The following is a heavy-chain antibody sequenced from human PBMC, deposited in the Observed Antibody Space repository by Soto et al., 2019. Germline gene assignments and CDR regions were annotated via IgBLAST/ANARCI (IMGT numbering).Heavy chain of an antibody. V-gene: IGHV1-69*13. J-gene: IGHJ4*02. Sequence: EASVKVSCKASGGSFSNFGISWVRQAPGQGLEWMGGIVPVFGRPNYAQRFRGRLTITADESTSTGYMGLISLRSDDTAVYYCAREGSGYNFWGQGTQVTVSS. D-gene: IGHD5-12*01. CDR3: AREGSGYNF. CDR2: IVPVFGRP. CDR1: GGSFSNFG.